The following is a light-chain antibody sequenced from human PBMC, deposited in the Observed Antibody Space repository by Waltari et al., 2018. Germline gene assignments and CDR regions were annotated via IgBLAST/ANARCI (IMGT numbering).Light chain of an antibody. CDR3: HQYTNWPFS. V-gene: IGKV3-15*01. CDR2: GTS. CDR1: QSVYGN. Sequence: DIVMTQSPATLSVSPGERDTLSCRASQSVYGNLAWYQQKPGQSPRLLIFGTSARATGIPDRFTGSGSGTEYSLTISSLQSEDFAVYFCHQYTNWPFSFGPGTTLEI. J-gene: IGKJ3*01.